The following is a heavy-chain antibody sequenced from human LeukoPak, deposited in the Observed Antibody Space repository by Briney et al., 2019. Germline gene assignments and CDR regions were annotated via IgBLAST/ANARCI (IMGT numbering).Heavy chain of an antibody. D-gene: IGHD2-21*01. CDR3: TTDDLLYCATLDY. CDR2: IRSKTYDGTT. Sequence: KPGGSLRLSCAASGFTFSNVWMSWVRKGPGKGLEWIGRIRSKTYDGTTEYAAPVKGRFTISRDDSKNTLYLQMNSLKTEDTAVYYCTTDDLLYCATLDYWGRGTLVTVSS. CDR1: GFTFSNVW. V-gene: IGHV3-15*01. J-gene: IGHJ4*02.